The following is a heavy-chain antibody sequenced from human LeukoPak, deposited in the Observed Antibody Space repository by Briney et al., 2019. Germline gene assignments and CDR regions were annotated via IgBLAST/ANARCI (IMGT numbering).Heavy chain of an antibody. Sequence: GGSLRLSCAASGITFSRSWMSWVRQAPGKGLEWVAFIKEDGGEIFYVDSVKGRFTISRDNAVNSLYLQMNSLRAEDTAVYYCARDRGGRSGLDDWGQGTLVTVSS. CDR3: ARDRGGRSGLDD. J-gene: IGHJ4*02. D-gene: IGHD2-15*01. CDR2: IKEDGGEI. CDR1: GITFSRSW. V-gene: IGHV3-7*04.